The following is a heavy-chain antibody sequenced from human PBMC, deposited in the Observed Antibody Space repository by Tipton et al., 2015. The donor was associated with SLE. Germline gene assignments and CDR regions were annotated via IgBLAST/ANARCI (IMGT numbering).Heavy chain of an antibody. CDR2: IYAGDSDT. CDR3: ARLGYGCSGGRCFGVDV. Sequence: VQLVQSGAEVKRPGESLKISCKHPDYNFHSYWIGWVRQTAGKGLEWIGIIYAGDSDTRYSPSFQGQVTISVDKSTSTAYLQWSSLKASDSAIYYCARLGYGCSGGRCFGVDVWGQGTTVSVSS. D-gene: IGHD2-15*01. CDR1: DYNFHSYW. V-gene: IGHV5-51*03. J-gene: IGHJ6*02.